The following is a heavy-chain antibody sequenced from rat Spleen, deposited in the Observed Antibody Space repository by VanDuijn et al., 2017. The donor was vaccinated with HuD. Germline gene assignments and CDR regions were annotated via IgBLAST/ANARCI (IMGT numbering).Heavy chain of an antibody. J-gene: IGHJ2*01. CDR1: GFSLTDYS. CDR2: IRAGGTT. V-gene: IGHV2-30*01. D-gene: IGHD4-3*01. Sequence: QVQLKESGPGLVQPSQTLSLTCTVSGFSLTDYSVHWVRQPIGKGLEWMGIIRAGGTTDYNSGLKSRLSISRDASKRQVFLKMNSMQIEDIATYHCAREYNSGYFDYWGQGVMVIVSS. CDR3: AREYNSGYFDY.